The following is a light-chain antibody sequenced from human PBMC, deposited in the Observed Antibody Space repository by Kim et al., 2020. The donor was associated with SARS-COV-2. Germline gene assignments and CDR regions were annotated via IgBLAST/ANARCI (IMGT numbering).Light chain of an antibody. J-gene: IGLJ3*02. Sequence: SYELTLPPSVSVAPGKTARITCGGNNIGSKSVHWYQQKPGQAPVLVIYYDSDRPSGIPERFSGSNSGNTATLTISRVEAGDEADYYCQVWDSSSVFGGGTQLTVL. CDR3: QVWDSSSV. CDR2: YDS. V-gene: IGLV3-21*04. CDR1: NIGSKS.